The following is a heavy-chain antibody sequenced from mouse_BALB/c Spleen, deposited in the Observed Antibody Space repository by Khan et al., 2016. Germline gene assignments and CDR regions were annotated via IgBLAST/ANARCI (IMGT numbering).Heavy chain of an antibody. CDR3: ARKGYDWYDTAYWFFDV. CDR1: GYTFTSYV. J-gene: IGHJ1*01. Sequence: VQLQQSGPELIKPGASAKMSCKASGYTFTSYVMHWVKQKPGQGLEWIGYMNPYNDGTKYNEKFKGKATLTSDKSSSTAYMELSSLTSEDSAVYYCARKGYDWYDTAYWFFDVWGAGTTVTVSS. D-gene: IGHD2-14*01. CDR2: MNPYNDGT. V-gene: IGHV1S136*01.